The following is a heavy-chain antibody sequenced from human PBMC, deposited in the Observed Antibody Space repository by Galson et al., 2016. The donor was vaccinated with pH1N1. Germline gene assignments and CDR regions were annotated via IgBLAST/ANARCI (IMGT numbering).Heavy chain of an antibody. CDR3: MKDGGSNWARYLFDS. D-gene: IGHD1-14*01. Sequence: SLRLSCAPSGFTFSNYAMHWVRQAPGKGLEWVAFIRFDGTIKYYGDSVKGRFTNSRDNSKNTLYLQMNSLRLGDTAVYYCMKDGGSNWARYLFDSWGHGTLGTVSS. CDR1: GFTFSNYA. CDR2: IRFDGTIK. J-gene: IGHJ4*01. V-gene: IGHV3-30*02.